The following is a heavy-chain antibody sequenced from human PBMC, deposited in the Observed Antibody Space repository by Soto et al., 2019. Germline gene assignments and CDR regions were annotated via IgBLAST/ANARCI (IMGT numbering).Heavy chain of an antibody. CDR3: ARDGGSGSGSYYNGPPTYYYYYYMDV. CDR2: IYYSGST. J-gene: IGHJ6*03. V-gene: IGHV4-59*01. CDR1: GGSISSYY. D-gene: IGHD3-10*01. Sequence: SETLSLTCTVSGGSISSYYWSWIRQPPGKGLEWIGYIYYSGSTNYNPSLKSRVTISVDTSKNQFSLKLSSVTAADTAVYYCARDGGSGSGSYYNGPPTYYYYYYMDVWGKGTTVTVSS.